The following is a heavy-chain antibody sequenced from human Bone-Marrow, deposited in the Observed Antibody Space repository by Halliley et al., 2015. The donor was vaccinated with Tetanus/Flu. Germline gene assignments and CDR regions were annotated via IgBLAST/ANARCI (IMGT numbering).Heavy chain of an antibody. D-gene: IGHD3-10*01. V-gene: IGHV4-31*03. Sequence: TLSLTCTVSGGSIYSGSYYWTWIRQHPGKGLEWIGYMFGTGSTYYNPSLKSRVAISVDTSKNQFSLRLSFVTAADTAVYYCARGEGTFWVDSWGPGTLVTVSS. CDR2: MFGTGST. CDR3: ARGEGTFWVDS. J-gene: IGHJ4*02. CDR1: GGSIYSGSYY.